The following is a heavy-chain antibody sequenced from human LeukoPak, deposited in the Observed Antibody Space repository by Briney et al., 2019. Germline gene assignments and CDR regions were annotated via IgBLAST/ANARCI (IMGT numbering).Heavy chain of an antibody. CDR2: INPSGGST. Sequence: GGSLRLSCAASGYTFTSYYMHWVRQAPGQGLEWMGIINPSGGSTSYAQKFQGRVTMTRDTSTSTVYMELSSLRSEDTAVYYCARELTPGYYDSKWVLGTWGQGTLVTVSS. CDR3: ARELTPGYYDSKWVLGT. J-gene: IGHJ5*02. D-gene: IGHD3-22*01. CDR1: GYTFTSYY. V-gene: IGHV1-46*01.